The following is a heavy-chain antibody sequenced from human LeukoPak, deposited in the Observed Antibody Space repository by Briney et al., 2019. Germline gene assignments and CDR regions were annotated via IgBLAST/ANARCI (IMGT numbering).Heavy chain of an antibody. Sequence: SETLSLTCTVSGGSISSHYWDWIRQPQGKGLEWNGFSYYSGSTNYNPSLKSRVTTLVDTSKNQFSLRLSSVTAADTAVYYCPRQYSSSSGRRAFDFWGQGTMVTVSS. V-gene: IGHV4-59*08. CDR1: GGSISSHY. CDR3: PRQYSSSSGRRAFDF. J-gene: IGHJ3*01. D-gene: IGHD6-6*01. CDR2: SYYSGST.